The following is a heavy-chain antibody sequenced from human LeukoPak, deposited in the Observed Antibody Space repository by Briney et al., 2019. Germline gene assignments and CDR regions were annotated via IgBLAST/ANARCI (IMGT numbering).Heavy chain of an antibody. Sequence: GGSLRLSCAASGFTFSSYDMSWVRQAPEKGLEWVSTISGSGGSTYYADSVKGRFTISRDNSKNTLDLQMNSLRAEDTAVYYCVKFPLGTNYFNDWGQGTLVTVSS. CDR1: GFTFSSYD. CDR2: ISGSGGST. D-gene: IGHD1-7*01. J-gene: IGHJ4*02. V-gene: IGHV3-23*01. CDR3: VKFPLGTNYFND.